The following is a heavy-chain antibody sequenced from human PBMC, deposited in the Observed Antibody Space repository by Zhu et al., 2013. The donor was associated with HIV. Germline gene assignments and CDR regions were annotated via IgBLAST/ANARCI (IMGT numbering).Heavy chain of an antibody. V-gene: IGHV1-69*01. D-gene: IGHD1-1*01. CDR2: IIPIFGTA. CDR3: ARDLQGYNWNDEELRAFDI. Sequence: QVQLVQSGAEVKKPGSSVKVSCKASGGTFSSYAISWVRQAPGQGLEWMGGIIPIFGTANYAQKFQGRVTITADESTSTAYMELSSLRSEDTAVYYCARDLQGYNWNDEELRAFDIWGQGTMVTVSS. CDR1: GGTFSSYA. J-gene: IGHJ3*02.